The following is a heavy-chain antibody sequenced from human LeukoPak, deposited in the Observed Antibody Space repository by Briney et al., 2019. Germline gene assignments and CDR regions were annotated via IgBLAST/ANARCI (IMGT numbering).Heavy chain of an antibody. CDR3: AKGLSIDYGDYVNAFDI. CDR2: ISLNSGSR. V-gene: IGHV3-9*01. Sequence: GGSLRLSCAASGFTFDDYAMHWVRQAPGKGLEWVSGISLNSGSRGYADSVKGRFTISRDNAKNSLFLQMNSLTTEDTALYYCAKGLSIDYGDYVNAFDIWGQGTMVTVSS. CDR1: GFTFDDYA. J-gene: IGHJ3*02. D-gene: IGHD4-17*01.